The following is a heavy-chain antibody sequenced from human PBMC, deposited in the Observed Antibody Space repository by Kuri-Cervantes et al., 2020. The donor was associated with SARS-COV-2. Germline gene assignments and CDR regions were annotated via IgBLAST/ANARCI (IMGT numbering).Heavy chain of an antibody. CDR1: GGTFSSYA. CDR3: ARVYGSGSYGAYYGMDV. CDR2: IIPIFGIA. V-gene: IGHV1-69*10. D-gene: IGHD3-10*01. Sequence: SVKVSCKASGGTFSSYAISWVRQAPGQGLEWMGGIIPIFGIANYAQKFQGRVTITADKSTSTAYMELSSLRSEDTAVYYCARVYGSGSYGAYYGMDVWGQGTTVTVSS. J-gene: IGHJ6*02.